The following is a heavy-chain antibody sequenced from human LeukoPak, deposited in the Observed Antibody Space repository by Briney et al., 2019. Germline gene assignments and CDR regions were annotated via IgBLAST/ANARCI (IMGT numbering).Heavy chain of an antibody. D-gene: IGHD2-15*01. CDR2: IWYDGSNK. V-gene: IGHV3-33*08. CDR3: AREADCSGGNCYRGAFDI. J-gene: IGHJ3*02. CDR1: GFTFSSYG. Sequence: GGSLRLSCAASGFTFSSYGMHWVRQAPGKGLEWVAAIWYDGSNKYYADSVKGRFTISRDNSKNTLYLQVDSLRAEDTAVYYCAREADCSGGNCYRGAFDIWGQGTMVTVSS.